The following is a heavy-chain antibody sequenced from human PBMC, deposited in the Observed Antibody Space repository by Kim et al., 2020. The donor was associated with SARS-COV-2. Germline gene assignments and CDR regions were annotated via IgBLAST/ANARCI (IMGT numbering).Heavy chain of an antibody. J-gene: IGHJ4*02. D-gene: IGHD3-16*01. CDR3: VKSPAWEMIMMYFFDF. V-gene: IGHV3-23*01. CDR1: GFPFSSYA. Sequence: GGSLRLSCVASGFPFSSYAVSWVRQAPGKGLEWVSNIISNGGGTYYTDSVKGRFTISRDNSKSTLYLQMNSLRAEDTAVYYCVKSPAWEMIMMYFFDFWGRGTLVTVSS. CDR2: IISNGGGT.